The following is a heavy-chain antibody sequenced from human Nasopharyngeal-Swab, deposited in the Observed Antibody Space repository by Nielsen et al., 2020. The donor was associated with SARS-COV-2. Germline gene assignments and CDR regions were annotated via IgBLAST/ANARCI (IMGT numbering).Heavy chain of an antibody. J-gene: IGHJ4*02. CDR2: ISYDGSNK. V-gene: IGHV3-30*04. CDR3: ARDSSGYYYPDY. Sequence: ALKISCAASGFTFSSYAMHWVRQAPGKGLEWGAGISYDGSNKYYADSVKGRFTISRDNSKNTLYLQMNSLRAEDTAVYYCARDSSGYYYPDYWGQGTLVTVSS. CDR1: GFTFSSYA. D-gene: IGHD3-22*01.